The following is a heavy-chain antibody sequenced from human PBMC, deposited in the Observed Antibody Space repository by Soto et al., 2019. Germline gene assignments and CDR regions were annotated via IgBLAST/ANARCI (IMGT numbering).Heavy chain of an antibody. V-gene: IGHV4-39*01. CDR3: ARRSTVTYDY. CDR1: GGSLTSNSYY. CDR2: FYYSQST. J-gene: IGHJ4*02. Sequence: QLQLQESGPELVKPSETLSLNCTVSGGSLTSNSYYWGWIRQPPGKGLEWIGSFYYSQSTYFNPSLKSRVTISVETSKNQYSLKRSAVTASDTAVYYFARRSTVTYDYWGQGILVTVSS. D-gene: IGHD4-17*01.